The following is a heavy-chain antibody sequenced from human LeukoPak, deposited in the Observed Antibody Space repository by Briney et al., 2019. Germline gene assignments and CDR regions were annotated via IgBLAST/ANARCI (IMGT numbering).Heavy chain of an antibody. V-gene: IGHV4-31*11. CDR3: AGCSGGSPIDAFHI. CDR1: GGSFSGYY. J-gene: IGHJ3*02. D-gene: IGHD2-15*01. Sequence: PSETLSLTCAVYGGSFSGYYWSWIRQHPGKGLEWIGYIYYSGSNYYNPSLKSRVTISVDTSKNQFSLKLSSVTAADTAVYYCAGCSGGSPIDAFHIWGQGTMVTASS. CDR2: IYYSGSN.